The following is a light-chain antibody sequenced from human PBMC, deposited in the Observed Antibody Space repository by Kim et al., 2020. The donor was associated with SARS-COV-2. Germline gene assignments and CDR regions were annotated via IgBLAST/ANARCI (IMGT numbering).Light chain of an antibody. CDR3: QQYVSLPWT. CDR1: QSISSSY. Sequence: SQGESALLSCRASQSISSSYFAGYQQKPGQAPRLLISGASNRATGIPDRFSGSVSGTDFTLTISRLEPEDFSVYYCQQYVSLPWTFGQGTKVDIK. V-gene: IGKV3-20*01. CDR2: GAS. J-gene: IGKJ1*01.